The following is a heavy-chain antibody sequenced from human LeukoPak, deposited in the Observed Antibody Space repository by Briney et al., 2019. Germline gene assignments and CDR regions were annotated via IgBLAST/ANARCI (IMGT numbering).Heavy chain of an antibody. CDR3: ARLRGDYVGY. V-gene: IGHV4-39*01. Sequence: SAPLSLTCIVSGGSLSSSSFYWGWIRQPPGKGLEWIGSIYYSGSTYYNPSLKSRVTISVDTSKNQFSLKLSSVTAADTAVYYCARLRGDYVGYWGQGTLVTVSS. CDR1: GGSLSSSSFY. J-gene: IGHJ4*02. CDR2: IYYSGST. D-gene: IGHD3-10*01.